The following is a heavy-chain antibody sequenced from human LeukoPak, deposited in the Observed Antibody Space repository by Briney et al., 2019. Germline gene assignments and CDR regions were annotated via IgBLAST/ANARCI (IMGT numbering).Heavy chain of an antibody. V-gene: IGHV3-11*01. CDR3: ARVAAAGTMFDP. J-gene: IGHJ5*02. CDR2: ISSSGSTI. CDR1: GFTFSDYY. Sequence: PGGSLRLSCAASGFTFSDYYMSWIRQAPGKGLKWVSYISSSGSTIYYADSVKGRFTISRDNAKNSLYLQMNSLRAEDTAVYYCARVAAAGTMFDPWGQGTLVTVSS. D-gene: IGHD6-13*01.